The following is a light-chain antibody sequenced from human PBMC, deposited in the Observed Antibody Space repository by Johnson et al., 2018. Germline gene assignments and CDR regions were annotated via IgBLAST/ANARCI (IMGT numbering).Light chain of an antibody. Sequence: QSVLTQPPSVSAAPGQKVTISCSGSSSNIGNNYVSWYQQLPGTAPKLLIYENNKRPSGIPDRFSGSKSGPSATLGITGLPTGDEADYYCGTWDSRLSAGNVFGTGTKVTVL. CDR1: SSNIGNNY. CDR2: ENN. V-gene: IGLV1-51*02. CDR3: GTWDSRLSAGNV. J-gene: IGLJ1*01.